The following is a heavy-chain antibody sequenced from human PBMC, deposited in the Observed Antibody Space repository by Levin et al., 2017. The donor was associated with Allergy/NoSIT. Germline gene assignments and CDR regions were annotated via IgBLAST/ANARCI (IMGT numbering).Heavy chain of an antibody. D-gene: IGHD2-15*01. J-gene: IGHJ4*02. Sequence: GGSLRLSCAASGFTFNSYWMSWIRQAPGKGLEWVANINQDGSVKYYVDSVKGRFTISRDNAENLLYLQMNSLRAEDTAVYYCARVGGSCYGYWGQGTLVSVSS. CDR3: ARVGGSCYGY. CDR1: GFTFNSYW. CDR2: INQDGSVK. V-gene: IGHV3-7*04.